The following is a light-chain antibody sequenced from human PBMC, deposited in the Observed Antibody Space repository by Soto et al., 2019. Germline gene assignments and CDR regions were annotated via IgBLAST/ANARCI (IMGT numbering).Light chain of an antibody. CDR2: DAS. Sequence: ESGLTQSPGTLSLSPGERATLSCRSSQSVSSSYLAWYQQKPGQAPRLLIYDASNRATGIPARFSGSGSGTDFTLTISSLEPEDFGVYYCQQRSNWPPVTFGGGTKVDIK. CDR1: QSVSSSY. CDR3: QQRSNWPPVT. V-gene: IGKV3D-20*02. J-gene: IGKJ4*01.